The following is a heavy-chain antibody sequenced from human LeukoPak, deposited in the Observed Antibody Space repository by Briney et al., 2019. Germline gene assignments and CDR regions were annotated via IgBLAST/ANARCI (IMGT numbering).Heavy chain of an antibody. J-gene: IGHJ4*02. V-gene: IGHV3-66*01. CDR1: GFTVSSNY. Sequence: GGSLRLSCAASGFTVSSNYMSWVRQAPGKGLEWVSVIYSGGSTYYADSVKGRFTISRDSSKNTLYLQMNSLRAEDTAVYYCARDRGFPNVPFDYWGQGTLVTVSS. CDR3: ARDRGFPNVPFDY. D-gene: IGHD3-10*01. CDR2: IYSGGST.